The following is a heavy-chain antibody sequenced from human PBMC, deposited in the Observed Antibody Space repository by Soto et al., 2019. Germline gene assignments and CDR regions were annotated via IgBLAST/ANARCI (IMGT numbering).Heavy chain of an antibody. J-gene: IGHJ5*02. CDR3: ARTGIAAAGTWFDP. CDR1: GGTFSCYA. V-gene: IGHV1-69*13. CDR2: IIPIFGTA. Sequence: SVKVSCKASGGTFSCYAISWVRQAPGQGLEWMGGIIPIFGTANYAQKFQGRVTITADESTSTAYMELSSLRSEDTAVYYCARTGIAAAGTWFDPWGQGTLVTVSS. D-gene: IGHD6-13*01.